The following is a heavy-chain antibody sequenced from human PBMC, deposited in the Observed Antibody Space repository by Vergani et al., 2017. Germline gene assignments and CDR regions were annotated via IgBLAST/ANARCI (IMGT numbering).Heavy chain of an antibody. CDR1: GFTFRNYA. CDR2: ISDNGGTT. D-gene: IGHD5-12*01. J-gene: IGHJ3*01. Sequence: EVQLVETGGGLIQPGGSLRLSCAASGFTFRNYAMTWVRQAPGKGLEWVSIISDNGGTTYYADSVKGRFTISRDNAKNSLFLEMNSLRFEDTAVYFCTKGSVYYHDSAGHGYDPYTGFDLWGQGTLVTVSS. V-gene: IGHV3-23*04. CDR3: TKGSVYYHDSAGHGYDPYTGFDL.